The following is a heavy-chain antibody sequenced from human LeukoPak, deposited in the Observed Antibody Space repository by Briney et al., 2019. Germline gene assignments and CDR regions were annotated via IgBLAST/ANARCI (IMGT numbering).Heavy chain of an antibody. CDR2: INPSGGST. CDR1: GYTFTGYY. V-gene: IGHV1-46*01. CDR3: ARPGGSYPYFDY. D-gene: IGHD1-26*01. J-gene: IGHJ4*02. Sequence: ASVKVSCKAFGYTFTGYYMHWVRQAPGQGLEWMGIINPSGGSTSYAQKFQGRVTMTRDMSTSTVYMELSSLRSEDTAVYYCARPGGSYPYFDYWGQGTLVTVSS.